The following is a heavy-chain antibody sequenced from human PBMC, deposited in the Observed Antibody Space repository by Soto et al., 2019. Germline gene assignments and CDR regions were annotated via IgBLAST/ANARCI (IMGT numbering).Heavy chain of an antibody. CDR3: AKLEHNSGGVLDF. V-gene: IGHV3-23*01. J-gene: IGHJ4*02. CDR1: GFTFGSYA. Sequence: PGGSLRLSCAGSGFTFGSYAMSWVRQAPGKGLEWVSAITGGGDSTWYADSVKGRVTISRDNSKTTLYLQMNSLRAEDTALYYCAKLEHNSGGVLDFWGQGALVTV. D-gene: IGHD3-16*01. CDR2: ITGGGDST.